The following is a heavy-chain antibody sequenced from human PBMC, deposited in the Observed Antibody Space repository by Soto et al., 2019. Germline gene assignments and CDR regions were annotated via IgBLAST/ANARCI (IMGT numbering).Heavy chain of an antibody. CDR3: ARESYSSGWYYGY. CDR1: GFTFSNAW. Sequence: GGSLSLSCAASGFTFSNAWINWVRQAPGKGLEWVGRIKSKTDGGTTDFAAPVKGRFTISRDNAKNSLYLQMNSLRAEDTAVYYCARESYSSGWYYGYWGQGTLVTVSS. CDR2: IKSKTDGGTT. J-gene: IGHJ4*02. D-gene: IGHD6-19*01. V-gene: IGHV3-15*07.